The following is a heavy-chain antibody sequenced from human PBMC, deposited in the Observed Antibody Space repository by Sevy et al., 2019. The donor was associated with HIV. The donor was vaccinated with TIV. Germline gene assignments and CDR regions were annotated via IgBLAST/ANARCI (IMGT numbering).Heavy chain of an antibody. Sequence: GGSLRLSCAASGFTFSNYNMNWVHQAPGKGLEWVSFISFMSNYIYYGDSVKGRFTISRDNAKNSVYLQMNSLRAEDTAVYYCARGLVNWDGMDVWGQGTTVTVSS. CDR2: ISFMSNYI. V-gene: IGHV3-21*01. D-gene: IGHD7-27*01. CDR3: ARGLVNWDGMDV. CDR1: GFTFSNYN. J-gene: IGHJ6*02.